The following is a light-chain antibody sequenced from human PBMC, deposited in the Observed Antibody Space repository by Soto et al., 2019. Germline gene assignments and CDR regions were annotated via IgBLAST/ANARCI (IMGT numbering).Light chain of an antibody. CDR2: KAS. Sequence: DIQMTQSPSTLSASVGARVTITCRASQTISSWLAWYQQKPGKAPKLLIYKASILKSGVPSRFSGSGSGTESNLTISSRQTDAFATYDYQHYNSYSAALGHGTKVDLK. CDR1: QTISSW. J-gene: IGKJ1*01. V-gene: IGKV1-5*03. CDR3: QHYNSYSAA.